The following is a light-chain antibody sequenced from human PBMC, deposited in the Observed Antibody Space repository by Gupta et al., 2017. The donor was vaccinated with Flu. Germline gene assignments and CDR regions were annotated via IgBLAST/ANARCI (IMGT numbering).Light chain of an antibody. CDR1: SGSIASNY. Sequence: GKTVLISCTRRSGSIASNYVHWYQQRPGSSPTTVIFQDNQRPSGVPDRFSGSIDSSSNSASLTISELKPEDEADYYCQSFDSRIFGGGTKLTVL. J-gene: IGLJ2*01. CDR2: QDN. V-gene: IGLV6-57*01. CDR3: QSFDSRI.